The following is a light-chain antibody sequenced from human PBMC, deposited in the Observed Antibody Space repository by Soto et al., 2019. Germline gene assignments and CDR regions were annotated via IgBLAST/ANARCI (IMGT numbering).Light chain of an antibody. CDR1: QDISRY. CDR3: QQYDHLPYT. V-gene: IGKV1-33*01. Sequence: DIQMTQSPSSLSASVGDKVTITCQASQDISRYLSWHQKKPGKAPKFLIHEASNLETGVPSRFSGNGSGTDVTFILSSLQPEDIATYYCQQYDHLPYTFGQGTKLDIK. CDR2: EAS. J-gene: IGKJ2*01.